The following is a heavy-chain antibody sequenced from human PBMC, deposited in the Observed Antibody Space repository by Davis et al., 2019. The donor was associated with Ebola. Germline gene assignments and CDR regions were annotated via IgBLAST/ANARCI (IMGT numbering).Heavy chain of an antibody. D-gene: IGHD3-3*01. J-gene: IGHJ3*02. CDR3: ARAVGSGWGAFDI. Sequence: PSETLSLTCTVSGGSISSYYWSWIRQRPGKGLEWIGYIYYSGSTKYNPPLKSRVTISVDTSKNQFSLKLSSVNAADTAVYYCARAVGSGWGAFDIWGQGTMVTVSS. CDR2: IYYSGST. V-gene: IGHV4-59*01. CDR1: GGSISSYY.